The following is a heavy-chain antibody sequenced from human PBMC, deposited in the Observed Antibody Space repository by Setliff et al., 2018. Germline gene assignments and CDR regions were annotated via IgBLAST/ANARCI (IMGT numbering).Heavy chain of an antibody. D-gene: IGHD3-3*01. CDR2: INPDNGNR. Sequence: VASVKVSCKASGFTLTSYPIHWVRQAPGQRLEWMGWINPDNGNRKYSQRFQGRVTITRDTSASTVFLERSTLRSEDTAVYYCTRDFLGATASFDIWGQGTMVTVSS. V-gene: IGHV1-3*01. CDR1: GFTLTSYP. J-gene: IGHJ3*02. CDR3: TRDFLGATASFDI.